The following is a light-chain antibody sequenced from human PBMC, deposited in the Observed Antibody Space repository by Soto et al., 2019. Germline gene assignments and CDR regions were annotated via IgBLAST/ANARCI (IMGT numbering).Light chain of an antibody. CDR3: QQSYSTPVT. CDR1: QSISSY. V-gene: IGKV1-39*01. Sequence: DIQMTQSPSSLSASVGDRVTITCRASQSISSYLNWYQQKPGKAPKLLIYAASSLQSGVPSRFSGSRSGTDFTLTISRLQPEDFATYYCQQSYSTPVTFGQGTKLEIK. CDR2: AAS. J-gene: IGKJ2*01.